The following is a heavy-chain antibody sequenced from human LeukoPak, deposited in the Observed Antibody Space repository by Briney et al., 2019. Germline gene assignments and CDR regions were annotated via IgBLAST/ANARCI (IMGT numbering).Heavy chain of an antibody. CDR3: ARQNRYGPTDWFDP. J-gene: IGHJ5*02. Sequence: KASETPSLTCAVYGGSFSGYYWSWIRQPPGKGLEWIGEINHSGSTNYNPSLKSRVTISVDTSKNQFSLKLSSVTAADTAVYYCARQNRYGPTDWFDPWGQGTLVTVSS. CDR1: GGSFSGYY. D-gene: IGHD4-17*01. CDR2: INHSGST. V-gene: IGHV4-34*01.